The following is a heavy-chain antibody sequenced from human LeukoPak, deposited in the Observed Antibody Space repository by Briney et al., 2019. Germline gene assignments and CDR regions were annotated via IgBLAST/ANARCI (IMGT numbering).Heavy chain of an antibody. V-gene: IGHV1-3*01. CDR2: INAGNGDT. CDR3: ARNVAGSSWFDY. Sequence: ASVTVSCKTSGYTFTSYAMHWVRQAPGQRLEWMGWINAGNGDTKYSQKFQGRVTITRDTSASTAYMELNSLTSEDTAVYYCARNVAGSSWFDYWGQGTLVTVSS. CDR1: GYTFTSYA. D-gene: IGHD6-13*01. J-gene: IGHJ4*02.